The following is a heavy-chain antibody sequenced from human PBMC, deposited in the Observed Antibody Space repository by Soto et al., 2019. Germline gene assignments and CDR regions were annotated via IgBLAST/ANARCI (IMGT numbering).Heavy chain of an antibody. Sequence: GASVKGSCKASGYTFSTYALHWVRQAPGQRLEWMGWINADTGNTKYSQKFQGRVTFARDTSASTAYMELSSLRSEDTAVYYCARVGEGGYYFDSNGHVFDYWGQGTLVTVSS. D-gene: IGHD3-22*01. CDR3: ARVGEGGYYFDSNGHVFDY. J-gene: IGHJ4*02. CDR2: INADTGNT. V-gene: IGHV1-3*01. CDR1: GYTFSTYA.